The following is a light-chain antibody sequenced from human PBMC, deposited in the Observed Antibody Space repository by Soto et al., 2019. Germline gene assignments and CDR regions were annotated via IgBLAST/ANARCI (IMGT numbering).Light chain of an antibody. CDR2: SAS. CDR3: QQADTCPFT. CDR1: QGISRS. V-gene: IGKV1D-12*01. J-gene: IGKJ5*01. Sequence: DIQMTQSPSSVSASVGDRVTITCQASQGISRSLAWYQQKPGKAPKLLIYSASSLQSGVPSRIGGSGFGTDFTLTISSLQPEDFATYDCQQADTCPFTFGQGTRLEI.